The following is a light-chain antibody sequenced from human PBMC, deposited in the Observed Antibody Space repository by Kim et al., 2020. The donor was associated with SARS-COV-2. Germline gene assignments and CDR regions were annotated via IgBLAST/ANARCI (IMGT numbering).Light chain of an antibody. J-gene: IGKJ2*01. V-gene: IGKV3-11*01. CDR1: QSVASF. Sequence: EIVLTQSPATLSLSPGESAALSCRASQSVASFLVWYQQKPGQPPRLLVYDASHRASGIPARFSGSGSGTDFTLTISSLEPEDFAVYYCQTRRNWYTFGQGTKLEI. CDR2: DAS. CDR3: QTRRNWYT.